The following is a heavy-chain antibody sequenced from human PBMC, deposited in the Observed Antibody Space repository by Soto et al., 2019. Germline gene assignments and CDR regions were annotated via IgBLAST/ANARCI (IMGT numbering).Heavy chain of an antibody. V-gene: IGHV1-3*01. J-gene: IGHJ4*02. CDR3: ARDLGSSGWLSY. CDR2: INAGNGNT. Sequence: GXXVKVSCKASGYTFTSYAMHWVRQAPGQRLEWMGWINAGNGNTKYSQKFQGRVTITRDTSASTAYMELSSLRSEDTAVYYCARDLGSSGWLSYWGQGTLVTVSS. CDR1: GYTFTSYA. D-gene: IGHD6-19*01.